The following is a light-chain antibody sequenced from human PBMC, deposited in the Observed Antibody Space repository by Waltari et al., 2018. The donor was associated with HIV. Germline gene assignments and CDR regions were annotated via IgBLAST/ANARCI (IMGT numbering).Light chain of an antibody. V-gene: IGKV1-39*01. CDR1: RFISTF. CDR2: SAS. J-gene: IGKJ2*02. Sequence: EIQMTQSPSSLSASVGDRVTITCRAWRFISTFLNWYQQKPGKAPKLLICSASRLQSWVPSRFSGSGSGTDFTLTISSLQPEDSASYFCQQSYIACTFGQGTKLEI. CDR3: QQSYIACT.